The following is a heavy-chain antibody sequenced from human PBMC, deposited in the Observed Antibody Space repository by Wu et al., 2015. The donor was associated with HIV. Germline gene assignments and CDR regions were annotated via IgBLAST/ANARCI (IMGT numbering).Heavy chain of an antibody. J-gene: IGHJ4*02. CDR1: GATFNNYA. D-gene: IGHD3-16*01. CDR3: ARDKGELGSGKYFMNY. V-gene: IGHV1-69*13. CDR2: ILAVFGTS. Sequence: QVQLVQSGAEVKKLGSSVKVSCRASGATFNNYAFSWVRQAPGQGPEWMGRILAVFGTSIYAQKFLGRVTFTADESTSTAYLELSSLTSDDTAVYYCARDKGELGSGKYFMNYWGQGTLVTVSS.